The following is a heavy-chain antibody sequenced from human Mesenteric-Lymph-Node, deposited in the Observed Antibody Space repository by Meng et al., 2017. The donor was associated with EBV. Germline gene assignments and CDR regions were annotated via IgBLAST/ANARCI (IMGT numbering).Heavy chain of an antibody. CDR3: ARAGSVGWSELDY. CDR2: ISHSGRT. J-gene: IGHJ4*02. Sequence: QVRLRQWGAGLLKPSETLSLTCAVYGGSFGGYYWSWIRQPPGKGLEWIGEISHSGRTNYNPSLKSRVSLSVDTSKNQFSLKLSSVTAADTAVYYCARAGSVGWSELDYWGQGTLVTVSS. V-gene: IGHV4-34*01. CDR1: GGSFGGYY. D-gene: IGHD6-19*01.